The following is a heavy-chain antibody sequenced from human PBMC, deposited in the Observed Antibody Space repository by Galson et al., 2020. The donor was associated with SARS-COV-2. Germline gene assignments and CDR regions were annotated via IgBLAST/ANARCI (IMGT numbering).Heavy chain of an antibody. CDR2: FDPEDGET. V-gene: IGHV1-24*01. J-gene: IGHJ5*02. Sequence: ASVKVSCKVSGYTLTELSMHWVRQAPGKGLEWMGGFDPEDGETIYAQKFQGRVTMTEDTSTDTAYMELSSLRSEDTAVYYCATGTPSDYLGWFDPWGQGTLVTVSS. CDR1: GYTLTELS. CDR3: ATGTPSDYLGWFDP. D-gene: IGHD4-17*01.